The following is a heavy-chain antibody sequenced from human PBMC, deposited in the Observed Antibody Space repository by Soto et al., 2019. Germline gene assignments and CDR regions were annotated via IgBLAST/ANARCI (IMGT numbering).Heavy chain of an antibody. CDR3: ARHGITGTMKFEP. CDR2: IYHTGSA. Sequence: QLQLQESGPGLVKPSETLSLTCTVSGGSIINNNHYWGWIRQPPGKGLEWIGTIYHTGSAYYTPSLKSRATISVDTSKNQFSLKLYSVTAADTAVYYCARHGITGTMKFEPWGQGTLVTVSS. V-gene: IGHV4-39*01. J-gene: IGHJ5*02. CDR1: GGSIINNNHY. D-gene: IGHD1-7*01.